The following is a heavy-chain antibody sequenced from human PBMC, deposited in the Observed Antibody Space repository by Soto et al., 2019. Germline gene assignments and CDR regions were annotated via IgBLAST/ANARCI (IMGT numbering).Heavy chain of an antibody. CDR3: ARDRSAKYSNYYFDY. J-gene: IGHJ4*02. Sequence: PGGSLRLSCAASGFTFSSYGMHWVRQAPGKGLEWVAVIWYDGSNKYYADSVKGQFTISRDNSKNTLYLQMNSLRAEDTAVYYCARDRSAKYSNYYFDYWGQGTLVTVSS. V-gene: IGHV3-33*01. CDR1: GFTFSSYG. CDR2: IWYDGSNK. D-gene: IGHD4-4*01.